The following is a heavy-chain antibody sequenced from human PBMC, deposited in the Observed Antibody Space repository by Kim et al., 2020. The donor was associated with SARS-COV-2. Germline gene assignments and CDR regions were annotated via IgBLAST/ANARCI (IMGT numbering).Heavy chain of an antibody. CDR2: VTSSGDAI. CDR1: RFSFSDYS. Sequence: GGSLRLSCAASRFSFSDYSMTWVRQAPGKGLEWVALVTSSGDAIYKGDSVEGRFTISRDNARNSLYLQINTLRAEDTAVYYCARALWGGSYSRLDFWGQGTRVTVSS. CDR3: ARALWGGSYSRLDF. V-gene: IGHV3-11*01. J-gene: IGHJ4*02. D-gene: IGHD1-26*01.